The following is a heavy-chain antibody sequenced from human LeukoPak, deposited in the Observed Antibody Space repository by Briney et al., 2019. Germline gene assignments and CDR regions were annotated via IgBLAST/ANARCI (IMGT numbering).Heavy chain of an antibody. Sequence: PSETLSLTCTVSGGSISSYYWSWIRQPPGQGLEWIGYIYYSGNTKYNPSLKSRVTISVDTSKSQFSLKLSSVTAADTAVYYCARAIGACSGGSCYSGWFDTWGQGTLVTVSS. CDR3: ARAIGACSGGSCYSGWFDT. CDR1: GGSISSYY. D-gene: IGHD2-15*01. CDR2: IYYSGNT. V-gene: IGHV4-59*01. J-gene: IGHJ5*02.